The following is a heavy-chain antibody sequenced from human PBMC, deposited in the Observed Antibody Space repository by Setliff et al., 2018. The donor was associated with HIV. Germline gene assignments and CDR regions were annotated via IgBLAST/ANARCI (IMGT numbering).Heavy chain of an antibody. Sequence: KPSETLSLTCTVSGGSISSSSYYWGWIRQPPGKGLEWIGSIYYSGRTYYNPSLKSRVTMSVDTSKHQFSLNLNSVTAADTAVYFCATSEWELIDFDYWGQGTLVTVSS. CDR3: ATSEWELIDFDY. V-gene: IGHV4-39*01. CDR1: GGSISSSSYY. D-gene: IGHD1-26*01. J-gene: IGHJ4*02. CDR2: IYYSGRT.